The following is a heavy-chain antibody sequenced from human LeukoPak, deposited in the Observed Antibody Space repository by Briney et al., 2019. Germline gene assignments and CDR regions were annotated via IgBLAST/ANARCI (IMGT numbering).Heavy chain of an antibody. Sequence: PGGSLRLSSAASGFTFSSYEMNWVRQAPGKGLEWVAVIWYDGSNKYYADSVKGRFTISRDNSKNTLYLQMNSLRAEDTAVYYCARSIQLSDYWGQGTLVTVSS. CDR3: ARSIQLSDY. J-gene: IGHJ4*02. CDR1: GFTFSSYE. D-gene: IGHD5-18*01. V-gene: IGHV3-33*08. CDR2: IWYDGSNK.